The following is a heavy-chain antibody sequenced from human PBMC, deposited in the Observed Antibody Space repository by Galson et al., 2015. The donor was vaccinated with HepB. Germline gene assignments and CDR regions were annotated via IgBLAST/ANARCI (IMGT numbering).Heavy chain of an antibody. CDR2: IYPGDSDT. D-gene: IGHD4-17*01. V-gene: IGHV5-51*01. CDR1: GYSFTSYW. CDR3: ARFPGRGLGDYDRGAYYYYGMDV. Sequence: QSGAEVKKPGESLKISCKGSGYSFTSYWIGWVRQMPGKGLEWMGIIYPGDSDTRYSPSFQGQVTISADKSISTAYLQWSSLKASDTAMYYCARFPGRGLGDYDRGAYYYYGMDVWGQGTTVTVSS. J-gene: IGHJ6*02.